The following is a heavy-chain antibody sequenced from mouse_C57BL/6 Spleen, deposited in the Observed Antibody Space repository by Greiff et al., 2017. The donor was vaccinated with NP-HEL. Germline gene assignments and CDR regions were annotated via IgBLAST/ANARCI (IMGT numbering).Heavy chain of an antibody. CDR3: ASMVISYYGSSYWYFDV. V-gene: IGHV1-82*01. CDR2: IYPGDGDT. CDR1: GYAFSSSW. Sequence: VQLQQSGPELVKPGASVKISCKASGYAFSSSWMNWVKQRPGKGLEWIGRIYPGDGDTNYNGKFKGKATLTADKSSSPAYMQLSSLTSEDSAVYFCASMVISYYGSSYWYFDVWGTGTTVTVSS. D-gene: IGHD1-1*01. J-gene: IGHJ1*03.